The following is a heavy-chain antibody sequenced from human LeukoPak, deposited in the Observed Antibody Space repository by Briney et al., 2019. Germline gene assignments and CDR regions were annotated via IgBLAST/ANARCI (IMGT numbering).Heavy chain of an antibody. J-gene: IGHJ4*02. CDR2: INHSGST. Sequence: SETLSLTCAVHGGSFSGYYWSWIRQPPGKGLEWIGEINHSGSTNYNPSLKSRVTISVDTSKNQFSLKLSSVTAADTAVYYCARGAGYAIGYWGQGTLVTVSS. V-gene: IGHV4-34*01. D-gene: IGHD5-12*01. CDR3: ARGAGYAIGY. CDR1: GGSFSGYY.